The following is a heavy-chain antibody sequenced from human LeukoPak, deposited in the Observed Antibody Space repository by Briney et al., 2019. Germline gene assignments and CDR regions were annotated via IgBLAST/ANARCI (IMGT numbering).Heavy chain of an antibody. CDR3: ARSAPYSGYEGPFDY. D-gene: IGHD5-12*01. CDR2: IYHSGST. CDR1: GGSIGSGGYS. V-gene: IGHV4-30-2*01. J-gene: IGHJ4*02. Sequence: SETLSLTCAVSGGSIGSGGYSWSWIRQPPGKGLEWIGYIYHSGSTYYNPSLKSRVTISVDRSKNQFSLKLSSVTAADTVVYYCARSAPYSGYEGPFDYWGQGTLVTVSS.